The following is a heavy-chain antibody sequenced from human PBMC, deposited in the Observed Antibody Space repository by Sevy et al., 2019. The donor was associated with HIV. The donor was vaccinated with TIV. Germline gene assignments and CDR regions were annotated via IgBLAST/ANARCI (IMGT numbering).Heavy chain of an antibody. Sequence: ASVKVSCKASGYTFTSYGISWVRQAPGQGLEWMGWISAYNGNTNYAQKLQGRVTMTTDTSTSTAYMELRSLRSDGTAVYDCARELGSSSWHDAFDIWGQGTMVTVSS. CDR3: ARELGSSSWHDAFDI. V-gene: IGHV1-18*01. D-gene: IGHD6-13*01. CDR1: GYTFTSYG. CDR2: ISAYNGNT. J-gene: IGHJ3*02.